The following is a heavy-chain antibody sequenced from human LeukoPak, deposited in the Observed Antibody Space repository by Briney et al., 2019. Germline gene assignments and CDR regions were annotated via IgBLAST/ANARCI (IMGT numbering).Heavy chain of an antibody. D-gene: IGHD3-10*01. Sequence: GGSLRLSCAASGFTFSNYWMHWVRQAPGKGLVWVSRINRDGSSASYADSVKGRFTMSRDNAKNTLYLQMNSLRAEDTAVYYCVRGSAAGDYWGQGTLVTVSS. CDR3: VRGSAAGDY. CDR1: GFTFSNYW. CDR2: INRDGSSA. V-gene: IGHV3-74*01. J-gene: IGHJ4*02.